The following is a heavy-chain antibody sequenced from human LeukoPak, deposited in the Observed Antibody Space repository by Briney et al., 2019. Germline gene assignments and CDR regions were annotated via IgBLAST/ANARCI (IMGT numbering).Heavy chain of an antibody. CDR3: ARAGGYDQLDYYYGMDV. V-gene: IGHV4-59*01. J-gene: IGHJ6*04. CDR1: GGSISSYY. Sequence: PSETLSLTCTVSGGSISSYYWSWLRQPPGKGLEWIGYIYYSGSTNYNPSLKGRVTISVDTSKNQFSLKLSSVTAADTAVYYCARAGGYDQLDYYYGMDVWGKGTTVTVSS. CDR2: IYYSGST. D-gene: IGHD5-12*01.